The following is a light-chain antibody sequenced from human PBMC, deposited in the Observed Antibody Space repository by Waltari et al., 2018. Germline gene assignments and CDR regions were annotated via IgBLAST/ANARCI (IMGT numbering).Light chain of an antibody. Sequence: DVVMTQSPLSLPVTLGQPASISCRSSQSLVHSNGNTYLIWFQQRPGQSPRRLIYEVSNRDSGVPDRFSGSGSDTDFTLKISGVEAEDAGVYYCVQGTRWPLTLGQGTKVEIQ. CDR3: VQGTRWPLT. CDR1: QSLVHSNGNTY. V-gene: IGKV2-30*02. J-gene: IGKJ1*01. CDR2: EVS.